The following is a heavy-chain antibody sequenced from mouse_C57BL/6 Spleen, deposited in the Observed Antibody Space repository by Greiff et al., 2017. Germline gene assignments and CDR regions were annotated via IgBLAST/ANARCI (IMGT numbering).Heavy chain of an antibody. J-gene: IGHJ4*01. CDR1: GYSFTGYY. V-gene: IGHV1-42*01. CDR2: INPSTGGT. D-gene: IGHD2-1*01. Sequence: VQLQQSGPELVKPGASVKISCKASGYSFTGYYMNWVKQSPEKSLEWIGEINPSTGGTTYNQKFKAKATLTVDKSSSTAYMQLKSLTSEDASVYYCATSGNYGEGTAMDDWGQGTSVTVSS. CDR3: ATSGNYGEGTAMDD.